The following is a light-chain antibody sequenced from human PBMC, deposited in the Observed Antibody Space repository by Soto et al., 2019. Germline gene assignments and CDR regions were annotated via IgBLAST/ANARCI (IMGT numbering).Light chain of an antibody. Sequence: EIVLTQSPGTLSLSPGERATLSCRASQSVSSSYLAWYQQKLGQAPRLLIYGASSRATGIPNRFNGSGSGTDFALTISRLEREEFAVYYCHQYSSTPLTFRGGTKVEIQ. J-gene: IGKJ4*01. CDR1: QSVSSSY. CDR3: HQYSSTPLT. CDR2: GAS. V-gene: IGKV3-20*01.